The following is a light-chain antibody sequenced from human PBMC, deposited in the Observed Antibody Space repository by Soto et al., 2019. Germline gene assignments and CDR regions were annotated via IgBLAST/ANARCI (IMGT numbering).Light chain of an antibody. CDR2: AAA. Sequence: DIQLAQSPSFLSASVGDRVTITCRASQGISSYLAWYQQKPGKAPKLLIYAAATLQSGVPSRFSGSGSRTEFTLTISSLQPEDFATYYCQQLNSFGPGTRVEIK. CDR3: QQLNS. V-gene: IGKV1-9*01. CDR1: QGISSY. J-gene: IGKJ3*01.